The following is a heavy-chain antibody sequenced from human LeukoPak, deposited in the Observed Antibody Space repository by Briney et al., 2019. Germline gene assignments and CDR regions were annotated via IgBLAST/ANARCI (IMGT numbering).Heavy chain of an antibody. J-gene: IGHJ6*04. CDR1: GGTFISYA. V-gene: IGHV1-69*13. CDR3: ARDARYCSSTSCSKKGYYYGMDV. Sequence: ASVKVSCEASGGTFISYAISWVGQAPGQGLEGRGGIIPIFGTANYAQKFQGRVTITADESTSTAYMELSSLRSEDTAVYYCARDARYCSSTSCSKKGYYYGMDVWGKGTTVTVSS. D-gene: IGHD2-2*01. CDR2: IIPIFGTA.